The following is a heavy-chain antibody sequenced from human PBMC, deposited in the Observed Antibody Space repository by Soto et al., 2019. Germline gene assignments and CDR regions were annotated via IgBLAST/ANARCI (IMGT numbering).Heavy chain of an antibody. CDR3: ARAKYDILTGYYSDHDY. V-gene: IGHV1-18*01. Sequence: ASLKVSCKASGYPFTSYVISWVRQAPGQGLEWMGWISAYNGNTNYAQKLQGRVTMTTDTSTSTAYMELRSLRSDDTAVYYCARAKYDILTGYYSDHDYWGQGTLVTVSS. J-gene: IGHJ4*02. CDR2: ISAYNGNT. CDR1: GYPFTSYV. D-gene: IGHD3-9*01.